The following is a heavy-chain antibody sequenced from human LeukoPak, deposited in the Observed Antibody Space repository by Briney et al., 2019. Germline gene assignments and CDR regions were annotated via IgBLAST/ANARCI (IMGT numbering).Heavy chain of an antibody. V-gene: IGHV4-31*03. CDR1: GGSISSGGYY. D-gene: IGHD3-9*01. CDR2: IYYSGST. Sequence: SQTLSLTCTVSGGSISSGGYYWSWIRQHPGKGLEWIGYIYYSGSTYYNPSLKSRVIISVDTSKNQFSLKLSSVTAADTAVYYCARDQGYDILTGYYWLSHWFDPWGQGTLVTVSS. J-gene: IGHJ5*02. CDR3: ARDQGYDILTGYYWLSHWFDP.